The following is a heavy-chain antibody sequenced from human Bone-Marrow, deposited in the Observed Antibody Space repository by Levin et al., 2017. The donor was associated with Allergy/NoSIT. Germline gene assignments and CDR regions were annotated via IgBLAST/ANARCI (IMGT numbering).Heavy chain of an antibody. V-gene: IGHV3-74*01. CDR2: ISSDGSTT. Sequence: PGGSLILSCAASGFTFSSYWMHWVRQAPGKGLVWVSRISSDGSTTNYADSVKGRFIISRDNAGNTLYLQMNSLRAEDTAVYYCARALIVGATSGGDYWGQGTLVSVSS. CDR1: GFTFSSYW. J-gene: IGHJ4*02. D-gene: IGHD1-26*01. CDR3: ARALIVGATSGGDY.